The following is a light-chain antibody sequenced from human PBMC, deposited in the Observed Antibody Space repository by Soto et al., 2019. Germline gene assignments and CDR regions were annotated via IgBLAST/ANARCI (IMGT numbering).Light chain of an antibody. CDR2: DAS. CDR3: QQYNSYSGT. CDR1: QSISSW. J-gene: IGKJ1*01. V-gene: IGKV1-5*01. Sequence: DIQMTQSPYTLSASVGDRVTITCRASQSISSWLAWYQQKPGKAPKLLIYDASSLESGVPSRFIGSGSGTEFTLTISSLQPDDFATYYCQQYNSYSGTFGQGTKVEIK.